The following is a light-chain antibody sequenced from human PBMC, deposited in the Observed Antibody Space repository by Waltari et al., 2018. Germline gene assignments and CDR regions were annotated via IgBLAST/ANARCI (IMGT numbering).Light chain of an antibody. V-gene: IGKV1-NL1*01. CDR1: QDIRTS. CDR3: QHYYSLPWT. CDR2: LAS. Sequence: DIQMTQSPSSLSASVGDRVTITCRASQDIRTSLAWYQQKPGKAPKLLLYLASRLESGVPSKFSGSGSGTDYTLTIYSLQPEDSATYYCQHYYSLPWTFGQGTKVEIK. J-gene: IGKJ1*01.